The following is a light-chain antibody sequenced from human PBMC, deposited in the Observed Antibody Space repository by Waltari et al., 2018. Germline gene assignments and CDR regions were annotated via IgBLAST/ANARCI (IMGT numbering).Light chain of an antibody. V-gene: IGLV1-51*02. CDR2: ENN. CDR1: SSKIESNY. J-gene: IGLJ2*01. CDR3: GTWDSSLSAVV. Sequence: QSVLTQPPSVSAAPGQTVTIPCSGSSSKIESNYLSWYQKLPGTPPKLLIYENNVRPSGIPDRFSGSRSGTSATLGITGLQTADEADYYCGTWDSSLSAVVFGGGTKLTV.